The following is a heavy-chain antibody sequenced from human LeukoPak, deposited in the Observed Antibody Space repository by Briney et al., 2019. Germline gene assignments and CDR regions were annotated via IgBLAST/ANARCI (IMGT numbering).Heavy chain of an antibody. J-gene: IGHJ6*02. V-gene: IGHV3-23*01. CDR2: ISGGGGST. CDR3: AKDPCKQRSGMDV. CDR1: GFTFSSYA. Sequence: GGSLRLSCAASGFTFSSYAMSWVRQAPGKGLEWVSAISGGGGSTYYADSVKGRFTTSRDNSKNTLYMQMNSLRAEDTAVYYRAKDPCKQRSGMDVWSQGTTVTVPS. D-gene: IGHD6-25*01.